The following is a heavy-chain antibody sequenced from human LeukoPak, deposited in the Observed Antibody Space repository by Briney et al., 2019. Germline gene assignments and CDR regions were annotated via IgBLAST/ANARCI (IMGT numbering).Heavy chain of an antibody. Sequence: ASVEVSCKASGYTFTSYGISWVRQAPGQGLEWMGWISAYNGNTNYAQKLQGRVTMTTDTSTSTAYMELRSLRSDDTAVYYCARSAAAGTGRSSFDYWGQGTLVTVSS. CDR1: GYTFTSYG. CDR3: ARSAAAGTGRSSFDY. CDR2: ISAYNGNT. J-gene: IGHJ4*02. V-gene: IGHV1-18*01. D-gene: IGHD6-13*01.